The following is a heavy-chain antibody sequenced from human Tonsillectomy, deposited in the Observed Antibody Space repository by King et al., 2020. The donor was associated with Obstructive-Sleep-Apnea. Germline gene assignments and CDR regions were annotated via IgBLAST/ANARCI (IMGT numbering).Heavy chain of an antibody. D-gene: IGHD2-2*01. CDR3: ARVFVVVPAYYYYYGMDV. CDR2: IKQDGSEK. V-gene: IGHV3-7*01. Sequence: VQLVESGGGLVQPGGSLRLSCAASGFTFSSYWMSWVRQAPGKGLEWVANIKQDGSEKYYVDSVKGRFTISRDNAKNSLYLQMNSLRAEDTAVYYCARVFVVVPAYYYYYGMDVWGQGTTVTVSS. CDR1: GFTFSSYW. J-gene: IGHJ6*02.